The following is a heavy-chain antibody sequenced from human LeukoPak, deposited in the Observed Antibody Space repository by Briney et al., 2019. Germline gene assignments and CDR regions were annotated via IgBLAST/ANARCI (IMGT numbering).Heavy chain of an antibody. CDR3: ARDGAAMGYFDY. Sequence: VASVKVSCKASGYTFTSYGISWVRQAPGQGLEWMGWISAKKGNTDYAQKFQGRVTITADKSTSTAYMELSSLRSEDTAVYYCARDGAAMGYFDYWGQGTLVTVSS. CDR2: ISAKKGNT. J-gene: IGHJ4*02. D-gene: IGHD5-18*01. V-gene: IGHV1-18*01. CDR1: GYTFTSYG.